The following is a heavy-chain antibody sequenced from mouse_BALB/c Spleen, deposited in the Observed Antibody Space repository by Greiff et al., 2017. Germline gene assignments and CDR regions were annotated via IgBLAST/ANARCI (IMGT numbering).Heavy chain of an antibody. V-gene: IGHV1S81*02. CDR1: GYTFTSYW. CDR3: ARSGYDYDGFAY. J-gene: IGHJ3*01. Sequence: QVHVKQPGAELVKPGASVKLSCKASGYTFTSYWMHWVKQRPGQGLEWIGEINPSNGRTNYNEKFKSKATLTVDKSSSTAYMQLSSLTSEDSAVYYCARSGYDYDGFAYWGQGTLVTVSA. CDR2: INPSNGRT. D-gene: IGHD2-4*01.